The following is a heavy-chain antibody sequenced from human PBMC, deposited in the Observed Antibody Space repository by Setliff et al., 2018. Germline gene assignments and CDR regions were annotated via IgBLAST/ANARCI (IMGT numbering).Heavy chain of an antibody. Sequence: SETLSLTCTVSGDSINTPTYHWGWVRRPPGKGLEWIGLIYYTGITYYNPPLKSRVTISEDMSENQISLKLNPVTAADTAVYYCVRTFNGSPADRWGQGTLVTVSS. D-gene: IGHD2-2*01. V-gene: IGHV4-39*01. J-gene: IGHJ5*02. CDR2: IYYTGIT. CDR1: GDSINTPTYH. CDR3: VRTFNGSPADR.